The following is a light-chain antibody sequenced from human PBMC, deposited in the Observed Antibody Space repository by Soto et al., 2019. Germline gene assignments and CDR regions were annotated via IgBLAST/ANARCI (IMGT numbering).Light chain of an antibody. CDR3: SSYTSSSTVV. V-gene: IGLV2-14*01. J-gene: IGLJ2*01. Sequence: QSVLTQPASVSGSPGQSITISCTGTSSDVGNYNYVSWYKQHSGKAPKLMICDVSYRPSGVSNRFSGFKSGNTASLTISGLQAEDEADYYCSSYTSSSTVVFGGGTKLTVL. CDR1: SSDVGNYNY. CDR2: DVS.